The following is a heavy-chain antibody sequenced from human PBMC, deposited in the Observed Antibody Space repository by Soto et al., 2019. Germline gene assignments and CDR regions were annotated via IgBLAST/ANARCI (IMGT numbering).Heavy chain of an antibody. Sequence: QVQLVQSGAEVKKPGASVKVSCKASGYTFTGYYMHWVRQAPGQGLEWMGWINPNSGGTNYAQKFQGRVTMTRDTSISTAYLELSRLRSDDTAVYYCARDRNLGYCSGGSCFYYYYGMDVWGQGTTVTVSS. D-gene: IGHD2-15*01. J-gene: IGHJ6*02. CDR1: GYTFTGYY. CDR3: ARDRNLGYCSGGSCFYYYYGMDV. V-gene: IGHV1-2*02. CDR2: INPNSGGT.